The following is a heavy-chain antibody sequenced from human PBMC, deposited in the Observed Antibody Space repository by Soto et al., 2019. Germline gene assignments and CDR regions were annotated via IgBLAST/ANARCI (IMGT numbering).Heavy chain of an antibody. D-gene: IGHD4-4*01. V-gene: IGHV3-48*01. CDR1: GFTFSSYS. CDR3: ARYFRTVYTRHFYYYIYV. Sequence: EVQLLESGGGLVQPGGSLRLSCAASGFTFSSYSMNWVRQAPGKGLEWVSYISSSSSTIYYADSVKGRFTISRDNAKHSVSLKMHRLRAEDAAVYYCARYFRTVYTRHFYYYIYVWGPGTTGNV. CDR2: ISSSSSTI. J-gene: IGHJ6*03.